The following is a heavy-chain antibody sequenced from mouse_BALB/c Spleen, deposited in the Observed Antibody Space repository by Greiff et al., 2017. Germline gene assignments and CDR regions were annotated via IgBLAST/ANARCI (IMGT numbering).Heavy chain of an antibody. Sequence: VQLQESGPSLVQPSQSLSITCTVSGFSLTSYGVHWVRQSPGKGLEWLGVIWRGGSTDYNAAFMSRLSITKDNSKSQVFFKMNSLQADDTAIYYCAKNRAMITTGYAMDYWGQGTSVTVSS. D-gene: IGHD2-4*01. CDR1: GFSLTSYG. J-gene: IGHJ4*01. CDR2: IWRGGST. CDR3: AKNRAMITTGYAMDY. V-gene: IGHV2-5-1*01.